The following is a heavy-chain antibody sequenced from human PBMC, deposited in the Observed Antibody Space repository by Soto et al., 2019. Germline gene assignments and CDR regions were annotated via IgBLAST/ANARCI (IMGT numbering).Heavy chain of an antibody. D-gene: IGHD4-17*01. J-gene: IGHJ6*02. CDR1: GGTFSIYA. CDR3: ARNYGTTVNYYYYYGMDV. V-gene: IGHV1-69*13. Sequence: ASVKVSCKASGGTFSIYAISWVRQAPGQGLEWMGGIIPIFGTANYVQKFQGRVTITADESTSTAYMELSSLRSEDTAVYYCARNYGTTVNYYYYYGMDVWGQGTTVTVSS. CDR2: IIPIFGTA.